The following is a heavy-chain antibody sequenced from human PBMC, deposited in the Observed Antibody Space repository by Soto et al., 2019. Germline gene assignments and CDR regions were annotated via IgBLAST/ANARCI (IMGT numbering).Heavy chain of an antibody. J-gene: IGHJ5*02. CDR3: ARHLTMVRGGAP. D-gene: IGHD3-10*01. V-gene: IGHV4-39*01. CDR1: GGSISSSSYY. Sequence: QLQLQESGPGLVKPSETLSLTCTVSGGSISSSSYYWGWIRQPPGKGLEWIGSIYYSGSTYYNPSLKSRVTISVDTSKNQFSLKLSSVTAADTAVYYCARHLTMVRGGAPWGQGTLVTVSS. CDR2: IYYSGST.